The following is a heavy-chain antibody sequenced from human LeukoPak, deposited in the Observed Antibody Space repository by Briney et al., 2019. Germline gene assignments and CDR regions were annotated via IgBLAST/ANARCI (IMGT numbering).Heavy chain of an antibody. J-gene: IGHJ4*02. V-gene: IGHV3-11*04. CDR1: GFTFSDYF. Sequence: GGSLRLSCVGSGFTFSDYFMSWIRQVPGKEPEWLSYINSKGDNILYRDSVRGRFTISRDNAENSLYLQMNSLKAEDTAVYYCATSRVFDYWGQGALVIVSS. CDR2: INSKGDNI. CDR3: ATSRVFDY.